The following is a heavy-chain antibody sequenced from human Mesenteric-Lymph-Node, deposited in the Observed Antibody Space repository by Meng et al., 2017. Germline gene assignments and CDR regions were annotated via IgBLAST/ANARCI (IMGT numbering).Heavy chain of an antibody. CDR2: IYHSGST. CDR1: GGSFSGYY. CDR3: ARGEPGYSSSWPRGSWFDP. V-gene: IGHV4-34*01. D-gene: IGHD6-13*01. Sequence: SETLSLTCAVYGGSFSGYYWSWIRQHPGKGLEWIGSIYHSGSTYYNPSLKSRVTISVDTSKNQFSLKLSSVTAADTAVYYCARGEPGYSSSWPRGSWFDPWGQGTLVTVSS. J-gene: IGHJ5*02.